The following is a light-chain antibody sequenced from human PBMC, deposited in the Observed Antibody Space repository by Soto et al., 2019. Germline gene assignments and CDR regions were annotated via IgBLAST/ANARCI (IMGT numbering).Light chain of an antibody. CDR2: DAS. Sequence: RATLSCIASQSVSSYLAWYQQKPGQAPRLLIYDASNRATGIPARFSGSGSGTDFTLTISSLEPEDFAVYYCQQHQYWPPITFGQGTRLEIK. CDR3: QQHQYWPPIT. J-gene: IGKJ5*01. CDR1: QSVSSY. V-gene: IGKV3-11*01.